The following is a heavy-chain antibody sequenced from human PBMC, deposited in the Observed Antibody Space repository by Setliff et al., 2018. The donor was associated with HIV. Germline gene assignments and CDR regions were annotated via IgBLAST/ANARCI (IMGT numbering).Heavy chain of an antibody. V-gene: IGHV1-18*04. J-gene: IGHJ3*02. CDR1: GYTFSDHY. Sequence: GASVKVSCKASGYTFSDHYMHWVRQAPGQGLEWMGWISAYNGDTKYAPKVQGRVTLTTDTSSSTIYMELSGLRSDDTAVYYCASKVFCTNGVCLDAFDIWGQGTMVTVSS. CDR2: ISAYNGDT. D-gene: IGHD2-8*01. CDR3: ASKVFCTNGVCLDAFDI.